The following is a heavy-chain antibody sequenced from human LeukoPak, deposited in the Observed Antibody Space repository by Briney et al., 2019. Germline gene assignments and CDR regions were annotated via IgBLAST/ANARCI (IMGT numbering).Heavy chain of an antibody. Sequence: ASVKVSCKASGYTFTGYYMHWARQAPGQGLEWMGWINPNSGGTNYAQKFQGRVTMTRDTSISTAYMELSRLRSDDTAVYYCARGHYDILTGYYIPLDYWGQGTLVTVSS. CDR3: ARGHYDILTGYYIPLDY. V-gene: IGHV1-2*02. D-gene: IGHD3-9*01. CDR2: INPNSGGT. J-gene: IGHJ4*02. CDR1: GYTFTGYY.